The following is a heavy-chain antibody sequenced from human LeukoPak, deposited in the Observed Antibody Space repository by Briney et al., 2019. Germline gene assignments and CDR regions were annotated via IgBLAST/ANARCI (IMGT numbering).Heavy chain of an antibody. D-gene: IGHD1-1*01. CDR1: GYSFTSYQ. CDR2: TYPSGGST. V-gene: IGHV1-46*01. Sequence: ASVKVSCKASGYSFTSYQMHWVRQAPGQGLEWMGITYPSGGSTGYAQKFQGRVTMTRDMSTSTVYMELSSLRADDTAVYFCARDRGSTTNHFDYWGQGTLVTVSS. CDR3: ARDRGSTTNHFDY. J-gene: IGHJ4*02.